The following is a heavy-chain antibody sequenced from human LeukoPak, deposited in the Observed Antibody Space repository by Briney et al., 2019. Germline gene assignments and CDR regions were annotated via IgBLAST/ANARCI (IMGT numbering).Heavy chain of an antibody. CDR1: GGSFSGYY. Sequence: SETLSLTCAVYGGSFSGYYWSWIRQPPGKGLEWIGEIYHSGSTNYNPSLKSRVTISLHTSKNQFSLRLSSLTAADTAVYYCARRHYYNGRAYYFLDYWGQGTLVTVSS. D-gene: IGHD3-22*01. CDR3: ARRHYYNGRAYYFLDY. V-gene: IGHV4-34*01. J-gene: IGHJ4*02. CDR2: IYHSGST.